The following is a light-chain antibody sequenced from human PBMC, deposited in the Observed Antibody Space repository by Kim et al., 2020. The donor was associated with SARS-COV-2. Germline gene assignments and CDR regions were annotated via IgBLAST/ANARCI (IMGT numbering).Light chain of an antibody. V-gene: IGKV3-20*01. CDR1: QSVRSTY. CDR2: GAS. CDR3: QQYGSSPQP. J-gene: IGKJ4*02. Sequence: EIVLTQSPATLSLSPGERATLSCRASQSVRSTYLAWYQQKPDQAPRLLIYGASSRATGIPDRFSGSGSGTDFTLTISRLEPEDFAVYYCQQYGSSPQPFGGGTKVDIK.